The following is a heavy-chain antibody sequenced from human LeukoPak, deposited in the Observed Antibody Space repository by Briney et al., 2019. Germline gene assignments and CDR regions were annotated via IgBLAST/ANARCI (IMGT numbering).Heavy chain of an antibody. CDR1: GYSISSGYY. CDR2: IYKSVTT. D-gene: IGHD4/OR15-4a*01. J-gene: IGHJ3*01. CDR3: ARRWRSGSNYSAYDF. V-gene: IGHV4-38-2*01. Sequence: PSETLSLTCAVSGYSISSGYYWAWIRQPPGKGLEWIGIIYKSVTTFYNPSLTSRVTISVDTSNNQFSLTLSSVTSADTAVYYFARRWRSGSNYSAYDFWGQGTMVSVSS.